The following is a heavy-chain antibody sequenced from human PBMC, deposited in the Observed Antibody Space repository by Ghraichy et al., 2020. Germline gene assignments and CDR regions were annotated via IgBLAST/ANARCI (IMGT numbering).Heavy chain of an antibody. J-gene: IGHJ4*02. CDR2: IYHSGST. D-gene: IGHD3-10*01. CDR1: GGSISSGGYS. V-gene: IGHV4-30-2*01. CDR3: ARGGGWFRETKHPLDY. Sequence: SETLSLTCAVSGGSISSGGYSWSWIRQPPGKGLEWIGYIYHSGSTYYNPSLKSRVTISVDRSKNQFSLKLSSVTAADTAVYYCARGGGWFRETKHPLDYWGQGTLVTVSS.